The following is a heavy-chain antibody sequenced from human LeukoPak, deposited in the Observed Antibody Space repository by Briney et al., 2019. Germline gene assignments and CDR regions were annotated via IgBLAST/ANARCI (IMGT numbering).Heavy chain of an antibody. CDR3: ASWAGYCSSNNCYATSLDY. CDR1: GYTFSNYG. V-gene: IGHV1-18*01. J-gene: IGHJ4*02. CDR2: ISAYNINT. Sequence: ASVKVSCKASGYTFSNYGLTWVRQAPGQGLGWMEWISAYNINTNVAQKFQGRVTMTTDTSTNTAYMELRSLRSDDTAVYYCASWAGYCSSNNCYATSLDYWGQGTLVTVSA. D-gene: IGHD2-2*01.